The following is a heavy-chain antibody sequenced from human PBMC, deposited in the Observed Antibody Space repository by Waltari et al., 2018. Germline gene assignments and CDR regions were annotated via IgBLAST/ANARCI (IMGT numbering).Heavy chain of an antibody. V-gene: IGHV3-7*01. D-gene: IGHD1-26*01. Sequence: EVQLVESGGGLVQPGGSLRLSCAASGFTFSSYWMSWVRQAPGKGLEWVANIKQDGSEKYYVDSVKGRFTISRDNAKNSLYLQMNSLRAEDTAVYYCARDHDGVGATTGYYWGQGTLVTVSS. CDR2: IKQDGSEK. CDR1: GFTFSSYW. CDR3: ARDHDGVGATTGYY. J-gene: IGHJ4*02.